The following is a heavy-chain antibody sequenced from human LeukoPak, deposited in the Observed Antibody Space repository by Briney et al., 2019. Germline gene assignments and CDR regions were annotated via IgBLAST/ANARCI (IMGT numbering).Heavy chain of an antibody. CDR2: IRYDGTNK. CDR3: AKDQWAVAGIHDAFDI. J-gene: IGHJ3*02. Sequence: SCKASGYTFTNYGISWVRQAPGKGLEWVAFIRYDGTNKYSADSVKGRFTISRGNSKNTLYLQMNSLRAEDTAVYYCAKDQWAVAGIHDAFDIWGQGKMVTVSS. D-gene: IGHD6-19*01. V-gene: IGHV3-30*02. CDR1: GYTFTNYG.